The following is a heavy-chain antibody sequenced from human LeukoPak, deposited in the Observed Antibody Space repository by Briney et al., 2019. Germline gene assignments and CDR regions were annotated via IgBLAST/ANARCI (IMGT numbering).Heavy chain of an antibody. CDR2: IYYGGNT. J-gene: IGHJ6*03. CDR3: ARQIARGYGINFYYMDV. Sequence: SETLSLTCTLSGDSINSYTYSSINSTTYYWGWIRQAPGKGLEWIGNIYYGGNTYYNPSLKNRLTISVDTSKSQFSLRLSPVTATDTAVYYCARQIARGYGINFYYMDVWGKGTTVTVSS. CDR1: GDSINSYTYSSINSTTYY. V-gene: IGHV4-39*01. D-gene: IGHD3-10*01.